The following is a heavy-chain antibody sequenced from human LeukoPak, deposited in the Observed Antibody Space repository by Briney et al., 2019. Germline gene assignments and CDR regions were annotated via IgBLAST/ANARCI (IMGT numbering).Heavy chain of an antibody. V-gene: IGHV4-34*01. CDR2: INHSGST. CDR1: GGSFSGYY. Sequence: SSETLSLTCAVYGGSFSGYYWSWIRQPPGKGLEWIGEINHSGSTNYNPSLKSRVTISVDTSKNQFSLKLSSVTAADTAVYYCATRPYRYCSSTSCYGDYYYYYMDVWGKGTTVTVSS. D-gene: IGHD2-2*01. CDR3: ATRPYRYCSSTSCYGDYYYYYMDV. J-gene: IGHJ6*03.